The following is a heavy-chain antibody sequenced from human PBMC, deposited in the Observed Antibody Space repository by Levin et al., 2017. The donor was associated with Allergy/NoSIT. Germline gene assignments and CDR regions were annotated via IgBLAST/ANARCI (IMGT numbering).Heavy chain of an antibody. CDR1: GFTFSSYS. D-gene: IGHD2-21*02. CDR2: ISSSSSYI. Sequence: SCAASGFTFSSYSMNWVRQAPGKGLEWVSSISSSSSYIYYADSVKGRFTISRDNAKNSLYLQMNSLRAEDTAVYYCARVPHCGGDCIWGQGTLVTVSS. CDR3: ARVPHCGGDCI. J-gene: IGHJ4*02. V-gene: IGHV3-21*01.